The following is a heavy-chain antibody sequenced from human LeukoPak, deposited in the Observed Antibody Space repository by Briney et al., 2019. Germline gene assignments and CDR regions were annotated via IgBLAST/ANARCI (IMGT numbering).Heavy chain of an antibody. J-gene: IGHJ5*02. CDR3: ARGRTVVVPAAIHLRCRTNWFDP. CDR1: GGSFSGYY. D-gene: IGHD2-2*02. CDR2: INHSGST. V-gene: IGHV4-34*01. Sequence: PSETLSLTCAVYGGSFSGYYWSWIRQPPGKGLEWIGEINHSGSTNYNPSLKSRVTISVDTSKNQFSLKLSSVTAADTAVYYCARGRTVVVPAAIHLRCRTNWFDPWGQGTLVTVSS.